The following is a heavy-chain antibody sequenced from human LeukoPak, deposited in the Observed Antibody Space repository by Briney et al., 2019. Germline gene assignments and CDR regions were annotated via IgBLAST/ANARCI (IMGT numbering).Heavy chain of an antibody. CDR2: IYHSGST. D-gene: IGHD6-6*01. V-gene: IGHV4-59*01. CDR3: ARGGAARLHFQN. Sequence: SETLSLTCTVAGGSISSYYWNWIRQPPGKGLEWIGYIYHSGSTNYNPSLQSRVTISVDTSKNQFSLNLNSVTAADTAVYYCARGGAARLHFQNWGQGTLVTVSS. CDR1: GGSISSYY. J-gene: IGHJ1*01.